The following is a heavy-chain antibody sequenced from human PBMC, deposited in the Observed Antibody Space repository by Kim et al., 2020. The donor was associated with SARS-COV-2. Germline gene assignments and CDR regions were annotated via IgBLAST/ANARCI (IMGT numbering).Heavy chain of an antibody. Sequence: ASVKVSCKASGYTFTGYYMHWVRQAPGQGLEWMGWINPNSGGTNYAQKFQGRVTMTRDTSISTAYMELSRLRSDDTAVYYCATLPAEQGSFDYWGQGTLVTVSS. J-gene: IGHJ4*02. D-gene: IGHD2-2*01. CDR1: GYTFTGYY. V-gene: IGHV1-2*02. CDR3: ATLPAEQGSFDY. CDR2: INPNSGGT.